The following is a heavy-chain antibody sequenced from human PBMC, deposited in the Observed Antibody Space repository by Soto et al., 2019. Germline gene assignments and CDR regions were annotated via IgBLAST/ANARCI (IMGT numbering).Heavy chain of an antibody. D-gene: IGHD5-12*01. CDR1: GYTFTSYG. CDR3: ARGYSGYDFPQTLLY. V-gene: IGHV1-18*01. CDR2: ISAYNGNT. Sequence: ASVKVSCKASGYTFTSYGISWVRQAPGQGLEWMGWISAYNGNTNYAQKLQGRVTMTTDTSTSTAYMELRSLRSDDTAVYYCARGYSGYDFPQTLLYWGQRSLVTVSS. J-gene: IGHJ4*02.